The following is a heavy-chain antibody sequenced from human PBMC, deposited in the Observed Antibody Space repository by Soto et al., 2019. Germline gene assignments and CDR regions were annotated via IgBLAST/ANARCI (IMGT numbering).Heavy chain of an antibody. Sequence: PGGSLRLSCAASGFTFSSYSMNWVRQAPGKGLEWVSSISSSSSYIYYADSVKGRFTISRDNAKNSLYLQMNSLRAEDTAVYYCGRDCVVVVAATFYYYYYMDVWGKGTTVTVSS. CDR1: GFTFSSYS. J-gene: IGHJ6*03. CDR2: ISSSSSYI. D-gene: IGHD2-15*01. V-gene: IGHV3-21*01. CDR3: GRDCVVVVAATFYYYYYMDV.